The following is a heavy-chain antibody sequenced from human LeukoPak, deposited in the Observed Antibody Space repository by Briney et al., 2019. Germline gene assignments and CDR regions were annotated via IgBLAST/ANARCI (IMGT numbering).Heavy chain of an antibody. D-gene: IGHD5-18*01. Sequence: PGGSLRLSCAASGFTFSDFPMIWVRQAPGKGLEWVSTIFPSSVEIHYADSVKGRFTISRDNSRSTLSLQMDSLRAEDTATYYCATYGQIQVPFEFWGQGTLVTVSS. CDR2: IFPSSVEI. CDR3: ATYGQIQVPFEF. CDR1: GFTFSDFP. V-gene: IGHV3-23*01. J-gene: IGHJ4*02.